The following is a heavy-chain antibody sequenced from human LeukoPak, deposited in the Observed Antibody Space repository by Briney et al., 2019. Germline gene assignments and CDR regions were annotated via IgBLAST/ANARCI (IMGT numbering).Heavy chain of an antibody. J-gene: IGHJ4*02. V-gene: IGHV3-74*01. CDR3: VRAGYSYFGEGYDY. D-gene: IGHD5-18*01. Sequence: GGSLRLSXAASGFTFSSYWMHWVRQAPGKGLVWVSRINSDGSSTSYADSVKGRFTISRDNAKNTLYLQMNSLRAEDTAVYYCVRAGYSYFGEGYDYWGQGTLVTVSS. CDR1: GFTFSSYW. CDR2: INSDGSST.